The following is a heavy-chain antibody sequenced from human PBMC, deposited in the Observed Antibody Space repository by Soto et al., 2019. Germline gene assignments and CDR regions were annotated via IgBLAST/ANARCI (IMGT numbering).Heavy chain of an antibody. CDR3: AKEGGLSGSYYISSSYYFDY. CDR1: GFTFSSYG. CDR2: ISYDGSNT. Sequence: PGGSLRLSCLASGFTFSSYGMHWVRQAPGKGLEWVAIISYDGSNTYYADSVKGRFTISRDNSKDTLYLQMNSLRAEDTSVYYCAKEGGLSGSYYISSSYYFDYWGQGTLVTVSS. V-gene: IGHV3-30*18. J-gene: IGHJ4*02. D-gene: IGHD1-26*01.